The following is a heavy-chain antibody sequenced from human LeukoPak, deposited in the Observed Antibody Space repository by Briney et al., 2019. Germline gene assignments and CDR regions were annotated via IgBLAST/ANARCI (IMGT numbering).Heavy chain of an antibody. J-gene: IGHJ4*02. CDR3: ASRSSYFDY. CDR1: GYSISSGYY. Sequence: SETLSLTCAVSGYSISSGYYWGWIRQPPGKGLEWIGRIYHSGSTYYNPSLNSPVTISVDTSKNQFSLKLSSVTAADTAVYYCASRSSYFDYWGQGTLVTVSS. V-gene: IGHV4-38-2*01. CDR2: IYHSGST.